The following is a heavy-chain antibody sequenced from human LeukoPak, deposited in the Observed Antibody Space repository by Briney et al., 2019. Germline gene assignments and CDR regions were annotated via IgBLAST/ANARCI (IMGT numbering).Heavy chain of an antibody. CDR3: AKSRGYCSSTSCYVGY. J-gene: IGHJ4*02. V-gene: IGHV3-23*01. CDR1: GFTFSNYA. CDR2: ISGSGGST. Sequence: GGSLRLSCAASGFTFSNYAMSWVRQAPGKGLEWVSAISGSGGSTYYADSVKGRFTISRDNSKNTLYLQMNSLRAEDTAVYYCAKSRGYCSSTSCYVGYWGQGTLVTVSS. D-gene: IGHD2-2*01.